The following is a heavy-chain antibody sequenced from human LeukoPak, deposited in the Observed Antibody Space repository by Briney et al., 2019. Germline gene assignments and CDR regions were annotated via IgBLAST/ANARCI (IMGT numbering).Heavy chain of an antibody. V-gene: IGHV1-24*01. D-gene: IGHD5-24*01. CDR1: GGTFSSFA. CDR3: AREGWLQLRPRSHTFDY. J-gene: IGHJ4*02. Sequence: ASVNVSCKASGGTFSSFAISWVRQAPGQGLEWMGGFDPEDGETIYAQKFQGRVTMTEDTSTDTAYMELSSLRSEDTAVYYCAREGWLQLRPRSHTFDYWGQGTLVTVSS. CDR2: FDPEDGET.